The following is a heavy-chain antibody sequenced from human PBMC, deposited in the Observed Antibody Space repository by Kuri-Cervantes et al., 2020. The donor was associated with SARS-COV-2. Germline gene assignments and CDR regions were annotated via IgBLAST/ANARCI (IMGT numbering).Heavy chain of an antibody. J-gene: IGHJ2*01. CDR1: GYSISSGYY. D-gene: IGHD3/OR15-3a*01. Sequence: SETLSLTCTVSGYSISSGYYWGWIRQPPGKGLEWIGSIYHSGSTYYNPSLKSRVTISVDTSKNQFSLKLSSVTAADTAVYYCARGSDKEYDFRAYRGYFDLWGRGTLVTVSS. CDR3: ARGSDKEYDFRAYRGYFDL. V-gene: IGHV4-38-2*02. CDR2: IYHSGST.